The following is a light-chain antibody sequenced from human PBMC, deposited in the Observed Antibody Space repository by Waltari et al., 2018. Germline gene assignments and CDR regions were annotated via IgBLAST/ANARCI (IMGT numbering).Light chain of an antibody. CDR3: QQSYSTPPVT. CDR2: DAS. J-gene: IGKJ4*01. V-gene: IGKV1-39*01. Sequence: DIQLTQSPSSLSAAVGDRVTITCRASQSISKALNWYQQKPGRAPKALIFDASSLESGVPARFTGRGSGTDFTLTISSLQPEDFATYYCQQSYSTPPVTFGGGTKVEIK. CDR1: QSISKA.